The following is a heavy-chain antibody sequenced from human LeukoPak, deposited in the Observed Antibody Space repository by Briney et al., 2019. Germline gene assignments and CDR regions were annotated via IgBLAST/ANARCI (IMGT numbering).Heavy chain of an antibody. CDR2: INPSGGST. CDR3: AREGGLADSSGYLFDAFDI. J-gene: IGHJ3*02. CDR1: GYTFTRYY. Sequence: GASVKGSCKASGYTFTRYYMHWVRQAPGQGLEWMGIINPSGGSTSYAQKFQGRVTMTRDMSTSTVYMELSSLRSEDTAVYYCAREGGLADSSGYLFDAFDIWGQGTMVTVSS. V-gene: IGHV1-46*01. D-gene: IGHD3-22*01.